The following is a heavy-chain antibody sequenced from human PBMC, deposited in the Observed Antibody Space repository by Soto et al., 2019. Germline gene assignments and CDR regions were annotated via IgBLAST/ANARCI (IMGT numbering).Heavy chain of an antibody. CDR3: AKDLGYCSSTSCYRNDY. J-gene: IGHJ4*02. CDR1: GFTFSGYG. V-gene: IGHV3-30*18. Sequence: GGSLRLSCAASGFTFSGYGMHWVRQAPGKGLEWVAVISYDGSNKYYADSVKARFTISRDNSNNTLYLQMNSLSAEDTAVYYCAKDLGYCSSTSCYRNDYWGQGTLVTVSS. D-gene: IGHD2-2*02. CDR2: ISYDGSNK.